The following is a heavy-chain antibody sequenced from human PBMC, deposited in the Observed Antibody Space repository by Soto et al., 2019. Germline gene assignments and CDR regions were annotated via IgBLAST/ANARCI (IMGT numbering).Heavy chain of an antibody. D-gene: IGHD3-9*01. V-gene: IGHV1-69*13. J-gene: IGHJ4*02. CDR3: ARVGHYDILTGYSSYFDY. CDR1: GGTFSSYA. Sequence: SVKVSCKASGGTFSSYAISWVRQAPGQGLEWMGGIIPIFGTANYAQKFQCRVTITADESTSTAYMEVSSLRSEDTAVYYCARVGHYDILTGYSSYFDYWGQRTLVTVSS. CDR2: IIPIFGTA.